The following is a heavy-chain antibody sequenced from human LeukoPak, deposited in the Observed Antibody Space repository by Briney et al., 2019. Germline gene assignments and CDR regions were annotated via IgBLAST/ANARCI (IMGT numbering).Heavy chain of an antibody. CDR1: GFTFSSYW. D-gene: IGHD3-22*01. CDR2: IKSDGST. CDR3: ARAPSEIGGYYPEYFRH. J-gene: IGHJ1*01. Sequence: GGRLRLSCAASGFTFSSYWMHWVRQAPGKGLVWVSRIKSDGSTRYADSVKGRFSISRDNAKNTVSLQMNSLRAEDTGVYYCARAPSEIGGYYPEYFRHWGQGTLVTVSS. V-gene: IGHV3-74*01.